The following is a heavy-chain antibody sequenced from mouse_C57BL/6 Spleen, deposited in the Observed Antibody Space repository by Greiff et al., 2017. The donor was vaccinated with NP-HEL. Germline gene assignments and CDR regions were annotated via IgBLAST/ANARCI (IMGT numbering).Heavy chain of an antibody. Sequence: QVQLQQSGTELVKPGASVKLSCKASGYTFTSYWMHWVKQRPGQGLEWIGNINPSNGGTNYNQKFKSKATLTVDKSSSTAYMQLSSLTPEDSAVYYCARDGNYGGTVGYIDDWGKGTTVTVSS. CDR3: ARDGNYGGTVGYIDD. CDR2: INPSNGGT. D-gene: IGHD1-1*02. CDR1: GYTFTSYW. J-gene: IGHJ1*03. V-gene: IGHV1-53*01.